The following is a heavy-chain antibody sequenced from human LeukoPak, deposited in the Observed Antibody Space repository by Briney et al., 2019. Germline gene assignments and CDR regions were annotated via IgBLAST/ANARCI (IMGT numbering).Heavy chain of an antibody. CDR1: GGSISSGSYY. CDR2: IYTSGGT. CDR3: ARGLSYGKPRFDY. D-gene: IGHD1-26*01. V-gene: IGHV4-61*02. J-gene: IGHJ4*02. Sequence: SETLSLTCTVSGGSISSGSYYWSWIRQPAGKGLEWIGRIYTSGGTNYNPSLKSRVTISVDTSKNQFSLKLSSVTAADTAVYYCARGLSYGKPRFDYWGQGTLVTVSS.